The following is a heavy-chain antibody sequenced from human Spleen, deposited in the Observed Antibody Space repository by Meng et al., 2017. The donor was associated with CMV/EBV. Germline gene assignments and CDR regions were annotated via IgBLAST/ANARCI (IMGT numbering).Heavy chain of an antibody. CDR2: MNPSSGNT. D-gene: IGHD3-3*01. Sequence: YTFITYEINWVRQATGQGLELMGRMNPSSGNTDYSKKFQGRVSITRDTSISTFYMELSSLRSEDTAVYYCARGKRDFWSGFIPDWFDPWGQGTLVTVSS. V-gene: IGHV1-8*02. J-gene: IGHJ5*02. CDR3: ARGKRDFWSGFIPDWFDP. CDR1: YTFITYE.